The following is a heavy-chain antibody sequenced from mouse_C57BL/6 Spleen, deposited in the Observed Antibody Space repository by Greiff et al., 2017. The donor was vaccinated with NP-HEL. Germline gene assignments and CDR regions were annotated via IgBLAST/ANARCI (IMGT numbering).Heavy chain of an antibody. CDR3: AKNDYDWAMDY. J-gene: IGHJ4*01. CDR2: ISYDGSN. V-gene: IGHV3-6*01. Sequence: ESGPGLVKPSQSLSLTCSVTGYSITSGYYWNWIRQFPGNKLEWMGYISYDGSNNYNPSLKNRISITRDTSKNQFFLKLNSVTTEDTATEYCAKNDYDWAMDYWGQGTSVTVSS. D-gene: IGHD2-4*01. CDR1: GYSITSGYY.